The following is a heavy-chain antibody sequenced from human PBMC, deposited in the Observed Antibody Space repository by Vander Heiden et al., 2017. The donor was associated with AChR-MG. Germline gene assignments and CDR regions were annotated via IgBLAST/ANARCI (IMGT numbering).Heavy chain of an antibody. CDR3: AKAPRRERWLQLDFDY. CDR1: GFTFSSYA. J-gene: IGHJ4*02. Sequence: EVQLLESGGGLVQPGGSLRLPCAASGFTFSSYAMSWVRQAPGEGLEWVSAISGSGGSTYYADSVKGRFTISRDNSKNTLYLQMNSLRAEDTAVYYCAKAPRRERWLQLDFDYWGQGTLVTVSS. CDR2: ISGSGGST. V-gene: IGHV3-23*01. D-gene: IGHD1-1*01.